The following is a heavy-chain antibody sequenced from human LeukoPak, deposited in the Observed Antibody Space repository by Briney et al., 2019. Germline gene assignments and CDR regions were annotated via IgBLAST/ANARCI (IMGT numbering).Heavy chain of an antibody. CDR1: GFTFSDYN. Sequence: GGSLRLSCAASGFTFSDYNMRWIRQAPGKGLEWVSSISRSGSTKYYADSVKGRFTISRDNAKNSLFLQMNGLRAEDTAVYYCAKDGQTMHLPPYYYYYYMDVWGKGTTVTISS. D-gene: IGHD2-2*01. J-gene: IGHJ6*03. V-gene: IGHV3-11*01. CDR3: AKDGQTMHLPPYYYYYYMDV. CDR2: ISRSGSTK.